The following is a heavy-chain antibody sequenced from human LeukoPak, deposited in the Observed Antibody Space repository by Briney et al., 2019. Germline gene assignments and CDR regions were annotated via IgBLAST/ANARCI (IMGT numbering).Heavy chain of an antibody. J-gene: IGHJ6*03. V-gene: IGHV1-69*05. Sequence: SVKVSCKASGGTFSSYAISWVRQAPGQGLEWMGGIIPIFGTANYAQKFQGRVTTTTDESTSTAYMELSSLRSEDTAVYYCARDQGGGIPAAVDYYYYMDVWGKGTTVTVSS. D-gene: IGHD2-2*01. CDR1: GGTFSSYA. CDR2: IIPIFGTA. CDR3: ARDQGGGIPAAVDYYYYMDV.